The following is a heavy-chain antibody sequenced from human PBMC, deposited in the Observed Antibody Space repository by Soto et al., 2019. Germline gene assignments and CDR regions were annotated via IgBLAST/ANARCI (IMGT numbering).Heavy chain of an antibody. V-gene: IGHV4-59*02. Sequence: QVQLQESGPGLVKPSETLSLPCTVSDDFVTTYYWSWFRQPPGKGLEWSGYIDSSGSTKYIPSLRSRVTISIGTSKNQFSLMLTSVTAADTAVYYCTRGVGWLVDYWGQGALVTVSS. J-gene: IGHJ4*02. CDR3: TRGVGWLVDY. D-gene: IGHD6-19*01. CDR1: DDFVTTYY. CDR2: IDSSGST.